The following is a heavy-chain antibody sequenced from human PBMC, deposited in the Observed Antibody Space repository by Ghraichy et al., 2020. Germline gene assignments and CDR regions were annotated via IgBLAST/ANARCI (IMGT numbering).Heavy chain of an antibody. CDR1: GFTFSSYS. V-gene: IGHV3-21*01. J-gene: IGHJ4*02. CDR3: ARETTGYSSSWCLDY. Sequence: GGSLRLSCAASGFTFSSYSMNWVRQAPGKGLEWVSSISSSSSYIYYADSVKGRFTISRDNAKNSLYLQMNSLRAEDTAVFYCARETTGYSSSWCLDYWGQGTLVTVSS. D-gene: IGHD6-13*01. CDR2: ISSSSSYI.